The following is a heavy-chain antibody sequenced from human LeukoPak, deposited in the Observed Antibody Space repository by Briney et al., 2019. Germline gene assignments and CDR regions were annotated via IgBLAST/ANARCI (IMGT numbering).Heavy chain of an antibody. D-gene: IGHD3-3*01. CDR1: GYTFATYY. V-gene: IGHV1-46*01. CDR2: INPSGSGTT. Sequence: ASVKVSCKASGYTFATYYMHWVRQAPGQGLEWLGIINPSGSGTTSYAQDFQGRINVTRDRSTSTVYMELTSLRSEDTAVYYCARDRMETPDYWGQGTLVTVSS. J-gene: IGHJ4*02. CDR3: ARDRMETPDY.